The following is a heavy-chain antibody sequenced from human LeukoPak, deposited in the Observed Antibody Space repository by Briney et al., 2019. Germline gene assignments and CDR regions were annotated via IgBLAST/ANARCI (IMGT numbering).Heavy chain of an antibody. V-gene: IGHV3-23*01. CDR3: AKEGIGAAGRRFDC. CDR2: IANTGGNT. D-gene: IGHD6-13*01. J-gene: IGHJ4*02. Sequence: GGSLRLSCVASGFTFSTYGMNWVRQAPGKGLQWVSSIANTGGNTYYADSVRGRFTISRDNSKNTLYLQMNSLRDEDTAVYYCAKEGIGAAGRRFDCWGQGTPVTVSS. CDR1: GFTFSTYG.